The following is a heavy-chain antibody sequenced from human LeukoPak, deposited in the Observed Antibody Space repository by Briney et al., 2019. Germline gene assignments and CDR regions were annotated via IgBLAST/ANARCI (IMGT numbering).Heavy chain of an antibody. V-gene: IGHV3-66*02. CDR1: GSTVSSNY. D-gene: IGHD2-2*01. J-gene: IGHJ4*02. Sequence: GGSLRLSCAASGSTVSSNYMSWVRQAPGKGLEWVSVIYSGCSTYYADSVKGRFTISRDNSKNTLYLQMNSLRAEDTAVYYCATPRTIVVVPAASELDYWGQGTLVTVSS. CDR2: IYSGCST. CDR3: ATPRTIVVVPAASELDY.